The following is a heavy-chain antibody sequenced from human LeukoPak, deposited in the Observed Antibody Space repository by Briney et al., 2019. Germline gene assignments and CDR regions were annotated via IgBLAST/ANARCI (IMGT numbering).Heavy chain of an antibody. D-gene: IGHD3-10*01. Sequence: SETLSLTCTVSGGSISSSSYYWGWIRQPPGKGLERIGSIYYSGSTYYNPSLKSRVTISVDTSKNQFSLKLSSVTAADTAVYYCARDVRDGSGDNWFDPWGQGTLVTVSS. CDR1: GGSISSSSYY. V-gene: IGHV4-39*07. J-gene: IGHJ5*02. CDR3: ARDVRDGSGDNWFDP. CDR2: IYYSGST.